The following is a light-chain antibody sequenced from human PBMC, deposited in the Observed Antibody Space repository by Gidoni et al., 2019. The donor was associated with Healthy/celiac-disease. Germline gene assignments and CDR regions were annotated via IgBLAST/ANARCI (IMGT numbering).Light chain of an antibody. V-gene: IGKV3-15*01. CDR1: QSVSSN. Sequence: EIVMTWSPATLSVSPGERATLSCRASQSVSSNLAWYQHKPGQAPRLLIYGASTRATASPARFCGSGSGTEFTLTISSLQSEDFAVYYCQQYNDWPPYTFGQGTKLEIK. CDR2: GAS. J-gene: IGKJ2*01. CDR3: QQYNDWPPYT.